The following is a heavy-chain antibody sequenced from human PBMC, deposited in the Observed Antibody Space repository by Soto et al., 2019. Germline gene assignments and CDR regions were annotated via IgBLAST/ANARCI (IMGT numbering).Heavy chain of an antibody. V-gene: IGHV4-4*07. Sequence: QVQLRESGPGLVEPSETLSLTCTVSGDSMSSYYWSWIRQSAEKGLEWMGRISATGTTNYMPSLRNRINLSKDAAKNQFSLNLKFVTAADTAVYFCARDQSGGADIWGQGTVVSVS. CDR2: ISATGTT. J-gene: IGHJ3*02. CDR3: ARDQSGGADI. D-gene: IGHD3-16*01. CDR1: GDSMSSYY.